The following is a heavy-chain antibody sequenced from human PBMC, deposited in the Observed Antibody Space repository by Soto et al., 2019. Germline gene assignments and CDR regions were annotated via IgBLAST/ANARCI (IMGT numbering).Heavy chain of an antibody. V-gene: IGHV1-8*01. D-gene: IGHD3-10*01. Sequence: QVQLVQSGAEVKKPGASVKVSCMASGYSFSSYDINWVRQATGQGLEWMGWMNPNSGNAAYAQRFQGRVTMTRNTSISTAYMELSGLTSEDTAVYFCARERKNNLARGPPRGYGMDVWGQGTMVIVSS. CDR3: ARERKNNLARGPPRGYGMDV. CDR1: GYSFSSYD. J-gene: IGHJ6*02. CDR2: MNPNSGNA.